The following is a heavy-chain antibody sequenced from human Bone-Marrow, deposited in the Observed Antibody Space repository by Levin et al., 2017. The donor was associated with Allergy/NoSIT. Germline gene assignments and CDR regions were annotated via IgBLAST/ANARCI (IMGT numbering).Heavy chain of an antibody. Sequence: LSLTCAASGFTFSSYAMSWVRQAPGKGLEWVSAISGSGGSTYYADSVKGRFTISRDNSKNTLYLQMNSLRAEDTAVYYCAKDRYNWNVAQFDYWGQGTLVTVSS. V-gene: IGHV3-23*01. J-gene: IGHJ4*02. CDR1: GFTFSSYA. CDR3: AKDRYNWNVAQFDY. CDR2: ISGSGGST. D-gene: IGHD1-20*01.